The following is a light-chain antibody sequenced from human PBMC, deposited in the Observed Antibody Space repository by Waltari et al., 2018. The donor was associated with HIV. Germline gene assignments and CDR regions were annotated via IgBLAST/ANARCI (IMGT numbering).Light chain of an antibody. J-gene: IGLJ2*01. V-gene: IGLV10-54*04. CDR1: SKNVGNQG. Sequence: QAGLTQPPSVSKGLRQTATLTCPGHSKNVGNQGEAWLQQHQGHPPKLLSYSNNNRPSGISERFSASRSGNTASLTITGLQPEDEADYYCSAWDSSLSAVVFGGGTKLTVL. CDR3: SAWDSSLSAVV. CDR2: SNN.